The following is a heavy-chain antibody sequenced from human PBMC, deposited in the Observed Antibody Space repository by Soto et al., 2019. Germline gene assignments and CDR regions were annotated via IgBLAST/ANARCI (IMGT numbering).Heavy chain of an antibody. D-gene: IGHD3-16*01. CDR2: IIPIFGTA. V-gene: IGHV1-69*01. CDR3: ARDVGRHSWGIDY. Sequence: QVQLVQSGAEVKKPGSSVKVSCKASGGTFSSYSINWVRQAPGQGLEWMGEIIPIFGTANYAQRFPGRATITADESTSTAYMERRGRRSEDTAVNSCARDVGRHSWGIDYWGQGTLVTVSS. CDR1: GGTFSSYS. J-gene: IGHJ4*02.